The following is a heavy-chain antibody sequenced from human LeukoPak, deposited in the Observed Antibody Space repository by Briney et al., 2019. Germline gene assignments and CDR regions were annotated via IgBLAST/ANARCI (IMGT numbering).Heavy chain of an antibody. CDR2: ISAYNGNT. Sequence: ASVKVSCKASGYTFTSYGISWVRQAPGQGLGWMGWISAYNGNTNYAQKLQGRVTMTTDTSTSTAYMELRSLRSDDTAVYYCARDPPLARYYYDSSGYYPLDYWGQGTLVTVSS. CDR3: ARDPPLARYYYDSSGYYPLDY. J-gene: IGHJ4*02. CDR1: GYTFTSYG. V-gene: IGHV1-18*01. D-gene: IGHD3-22*01.